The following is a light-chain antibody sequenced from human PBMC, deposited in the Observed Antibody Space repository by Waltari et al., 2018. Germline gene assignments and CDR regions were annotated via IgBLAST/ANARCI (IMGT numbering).Light chain of an antibody. J-gene: IGLJ2*01. CDR1: SSDIGAYNY. CDR3: SSYAGRNNLQVV. CDR2: EIS. V-gene: IGLV2-8*01. Sequence: QSALTQPPSASGSPGQLVTISCTGTSSDIGAYNYVSWYQKHPGKAPKFMIYEISKRPSGVPVRFSGSKSGNTASLTVSGLQAEDEADYYCSSYAGRNNLQVVFGGGTKLTVL.